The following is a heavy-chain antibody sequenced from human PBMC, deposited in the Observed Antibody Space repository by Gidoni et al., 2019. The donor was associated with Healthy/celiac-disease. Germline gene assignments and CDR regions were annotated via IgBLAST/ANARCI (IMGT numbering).Heavy chain of an antibody. V-gene: IGHV3-23*01. CDR1: GFTFSSYA. J-gene: IGHJ2*01. CDR3: AKDDITMVRGVITTYWYFDL. Sequence: EVQLLESGGGLVQPGGPLRLSCAASGFTFSSYAMSWVRQAPGKGLEWVSAISGSGGSTYYADSVKGRFTISRDNSKNTLYLQMNSLRAEDTAVYYCAKDDITMVRGVITTYWYFDLWGRGTLVTVSS. D-gene: IGHD3-10*01. CDR2: ISGSGGST.